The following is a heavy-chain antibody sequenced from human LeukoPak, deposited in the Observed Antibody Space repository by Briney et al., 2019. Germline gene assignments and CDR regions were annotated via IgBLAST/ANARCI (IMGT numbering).Heavy chain of an antibody. D-gene: IGHD7-27*01. Sequence: PGRSLRLSCTASGFTFGDYAMSWVRQAPGKGLEWVGFIRSKAYGGTTEYAASVKGRFTISRDDSKTIVYLQMNSLKIEDTGVYYCTRAQLGIRYWGQGTLVTVSS. V-gene: IGHV3-49*04. CDR2: IRSKAYGGTT. CDR3: TRAQLGIRY. J-gene: IGHJ4*02. CDR1: GFTFGDYA.